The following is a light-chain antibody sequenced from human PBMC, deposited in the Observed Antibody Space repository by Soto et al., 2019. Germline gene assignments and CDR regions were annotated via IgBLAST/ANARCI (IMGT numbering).Light chain of an antibody. J-gene: IGKJ4*01. CDR3: LQDYSYPLT. CDR1: QGIGND. Sequence: AIQMTQSPSSLSASVGDRVTITCRASQGIGNDLGWYQQKPGKAPKLLLYTTSNLQSGVPSRFSGSGSGTYFTLTISSLQPEDFATYFCLQDYSYPLTFXGGTKVDIK. CDR2: TTS. V-gene: IGKV1-6*01.